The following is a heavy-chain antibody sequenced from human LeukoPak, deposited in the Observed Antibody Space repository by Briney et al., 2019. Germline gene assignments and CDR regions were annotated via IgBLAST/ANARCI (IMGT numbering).Heavy chain of an antibody. D-gene: IGHD2-21*02. CDR1: GYTFTDYF. Sequence: ASVKVSCKASGYTFTDYFIHWVRQAPGQGLDWMGIINPSGGSTSYAQKFQGRVTVTRDTSTSTVYMELSSLKSEDTAVYYCALGGVVTASPHNWFDPWGQGTLVTVSS. CDR3: ALGGVVTASPHNWFDP. CDR2: INPSGGST. V-gene: IGHV1-46*01. J-gene: IGHJ5*02.